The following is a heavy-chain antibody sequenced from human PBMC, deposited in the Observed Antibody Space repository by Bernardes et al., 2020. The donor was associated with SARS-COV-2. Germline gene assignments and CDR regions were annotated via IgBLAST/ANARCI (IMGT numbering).Heavy chain of an antibody. D-gene: IGHD6-13*01. V-gene: IGHV2-70*11. CDR2: IDWDDDK. CDR3: ARQFRLPGIAAASSWFDP. Sequence: SGPTLVKPTQTLTLTCTFSRFSLSTSGMCVSWIRQPPGKALEWLARIDWDDDKYYSTSLKTRLTISKDTSKNQVVLTMTNMDPVDTATYYCARQFRLPGIAAASSWFDPWGQGTLVTVSS. J-gene: IGHJ5*02. CDR1: RFSLSTSGMC.